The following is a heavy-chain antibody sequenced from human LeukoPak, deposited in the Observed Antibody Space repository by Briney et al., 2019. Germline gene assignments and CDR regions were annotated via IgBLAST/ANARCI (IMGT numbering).Heavy chain of an antibody. Sequence: ASVKVSCKASSYTFTRYGISWVRQAPGQGLEWMGWISAYNGNTNYAQKLQGRVTMTTDTSTSTAYMELRSLRSDDTAVYYCARVFRDGYNFDGRTCRFFDYWGQGTLVTVSS. CDR1: SYTFTRYG. V-gene: IGHV1-18*01. CDR3: ARVFRDGYNFDGRTCRFFDY. J-gene: IGHJ4*02. D-gene: IGHD5-24*01. CDR2: ISAYNGNT.